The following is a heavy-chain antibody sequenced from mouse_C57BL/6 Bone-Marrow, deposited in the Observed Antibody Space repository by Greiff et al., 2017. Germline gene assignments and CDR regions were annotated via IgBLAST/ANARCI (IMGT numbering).Heavy chain of an antibody. J-gene: IGHJ4*01. CDR3: ARRYYGSRGGAMDY. D-gene: IGHD1-1*01. V-gene: IGHV5-15*01. CDR1: GFTFSDYG. CDR2: ISNLAYSI. Sequence: EVQLVESGGGLVQPGGSLKLSCAASGFTFSDYGMAWVRQAPRKGPEWVAFISNLAYSIYYADTVTGRFTISRENAKNTLYLEMSSLRSEDTAMYYCARRYYGSRGGAMDYWGQGTSVTVSS.